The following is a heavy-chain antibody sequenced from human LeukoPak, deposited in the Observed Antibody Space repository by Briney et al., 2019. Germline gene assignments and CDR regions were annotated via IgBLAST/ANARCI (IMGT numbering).Heavy chain of an antibody. Sequence: PGGSLRLSCAASGFTFSSYSMNRVRQAPGKGLEWVSSISSSSSYIYYADSVKGRFTISRDNAKNSLYLQMNSLRAEDTAVYYCARDGRGDWDFDYWGQGTLVTVSS. D-gene: IGHD1-1*01. V-gene: IGHV3-21*01. CDR3: ARDGRGDWDFDY. CDR2: ISSSSSYI. CDR1: GFTFSSYS. J-gene: IGHJ4*02.